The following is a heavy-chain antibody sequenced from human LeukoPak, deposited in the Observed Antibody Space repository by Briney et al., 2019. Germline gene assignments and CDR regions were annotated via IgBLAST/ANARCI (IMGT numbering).Heavy chain of an antibody. D-gene: IGHD5-18*01. CDR3: ARPELNGYSYGVDY. Sequence: GESLKISCQGSEYSFATYWIAWLRQMPGKGLEWMGIIYPSDSDTRYSPSFQGQVAISADKSISTAYLQWSSLKASDTAMYYCARPELNGYSYGVDYWGQGTLVTVSS. CDR2: IYPSDSDT. J-gene: IGHJ4*02. CDR1: EYSFATYW. V-gene: IGHV5-51*01.